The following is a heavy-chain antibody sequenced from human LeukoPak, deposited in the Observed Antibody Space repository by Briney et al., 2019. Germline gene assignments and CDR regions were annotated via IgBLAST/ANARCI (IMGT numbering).Heavy chain of an antibody. CDR1: GGSISSCY. Sequence: PSETLSLTCTVSGGSISSCYWSWIRQPPGKGLEWIGNIYNSGSTNYNPSLKSRVTLSGDTSKNQFSLKLSSVTAADTAVYYCATGVAGSADDYWGQGTLVTVSS. V-gene: IGHV4-59*01. CDR2: IYNSGST. D-gene: IGHD1-26*01. J-gene: IGHJ4*02. CDR3: ATGVAGSADDY.